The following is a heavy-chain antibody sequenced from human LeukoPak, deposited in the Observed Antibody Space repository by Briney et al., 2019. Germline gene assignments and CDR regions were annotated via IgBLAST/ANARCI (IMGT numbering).Heavy chain of an antibody. CDR2: ISGSGGST. CDR3: TTGGTNCSGGSCPPLPYYYYYMDV. D-gene: IGHD2-15*01. CDR1: GFTFSSYA. J-gene: IGHJ6*03. Sequence: GGSLRLSCAAPGFTFSSYAMSWVRQAPGKGLEWVSAISGSGGSTYYADSVKGRFTISRDNSKNTLYLQMNSLKTEDTAVYYCTTGGTNCSGGSCPPLPYYYYYMDVWGKGTTVTVSS. V-gene: IGHV3-23*01.